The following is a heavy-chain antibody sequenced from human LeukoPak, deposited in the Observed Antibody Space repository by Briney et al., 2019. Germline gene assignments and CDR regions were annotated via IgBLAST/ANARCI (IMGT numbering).Heavy chain of an antibody. J-gene: IGHJ4*02. CDR2: ISGSGGST. V-gene: IGHV3-23*01. D-gene: IGHD3-9*01. Sequence: GGSLRLSCAASGFTFSSYAMSWVRQAPGKGLEWVSAISGSGGSTYYADSVKGRFTISRDNSKNTLYLQMNSLRAEDTAVYYRAKEANYDILTGYLFPYDYWGQGTLVTVSS. CDR1: GFTFSSYA. CDR3: AKEANYDILTGYLFPYDY.